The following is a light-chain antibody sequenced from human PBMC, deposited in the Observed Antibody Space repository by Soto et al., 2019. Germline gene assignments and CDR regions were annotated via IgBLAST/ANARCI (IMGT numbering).Light chain of an antibody. CDR2: EVS. Sequence: QSALTQPPSVSGSPGQSVTISCTGTSSDVGSYNCVSWYQQPPGTAPKLTIYEVSNRPSGVPDRFSGSKSGNTASLTISGLQAEDEADYYCSSFTSSSTLVFGGGTKLTVL. J-gene: IGLJ2*01. CDR3: SSFTSSSTLV. CDR1: SSDVGSYNC. V-gene: IGLV2-18*02.